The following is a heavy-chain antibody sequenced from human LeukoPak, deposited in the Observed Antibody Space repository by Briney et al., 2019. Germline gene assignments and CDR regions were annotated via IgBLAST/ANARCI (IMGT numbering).Heavy chain of an antibody. CDR1: GFTFSSYA. CDR2: ISGSGGST. CDR3: AKHPDPPYSSSWYFVR. D-gene: IGHD6-13*01. V-gene: IGHV3-23*01. J-gene: IGHJ4*02. Sequence: GGSLRLSCAASGFTFSSYAMSWVRQAPGKGLEWVSAISGSGGSTYYADSVKGRFTTSRDNSKNTLYLQMNSLRAEDTAVYYCAKHPDPPYSSSWYFVRWGQGTLVTVSS.